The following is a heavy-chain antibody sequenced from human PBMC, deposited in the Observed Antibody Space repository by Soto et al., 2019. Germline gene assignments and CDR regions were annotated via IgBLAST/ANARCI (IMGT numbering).Heavy chain of an antibody. Sequence: QVQLVQSGAEVKKPGASVKVSCKASGYTFTSYGISWVRQAPGQGLEWMGWISAYHGNTNYAQKLQGRVTMTTDTSTRTAYMELRSLRSDDTAVYYCARDGEEQYYYYYGMDVWGQGTTVTVSS. V-gene: IGHV1-18*01. J-gene: IGHJ6*02. D-gene: IGHD2-21*01. CDR2: ISAYHGNT. CDR3: ARDGEEQYYYYYGMDV. CDR1: GYTFTSYG.